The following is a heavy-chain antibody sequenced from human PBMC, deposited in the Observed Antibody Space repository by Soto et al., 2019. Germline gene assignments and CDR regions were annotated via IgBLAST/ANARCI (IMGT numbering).Heavy chain of an antibody. D-gene: IGHD3-22*01. V-gene: IGHV1-24*01. Sequence: ASVKVSCKVSGYTLTELSMHWVRQAPGKGLEWMGGFDPEDGETIYAQKFQGRVTMTEDTSTDTAYMELSSLRSEDTAVYYCATAFYYDSSAMGAFDIWGQGTMVTVSS. J-gene: IGHJ3*02. CDR1: GYTLTELS. CDR3: ATAFYYDSSAMGAFDI. CDR2: FDPEDGET.